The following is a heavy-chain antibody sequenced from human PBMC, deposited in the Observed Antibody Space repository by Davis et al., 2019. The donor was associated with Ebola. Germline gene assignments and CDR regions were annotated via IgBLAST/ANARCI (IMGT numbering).Heavy chain of an antibody. CDR2: INPNSGGT. CDR1: GYTFTGYY. Sequence: ASVQVSCKASGYTFTGYYMQWVRQAPGQGLEWMGWINPNSGGTNYAQKFQGRVTMTRDTSISTAYMELSSLRSDDTAVYYCARARGGTEYDAFDIWGQGTIVTVSS. J-gene: IGHJ3*02. V-gene: IGHV1-2*02. D-gene: IGHD2-8*02. CDR3: ARARGGTEYDAFDI.